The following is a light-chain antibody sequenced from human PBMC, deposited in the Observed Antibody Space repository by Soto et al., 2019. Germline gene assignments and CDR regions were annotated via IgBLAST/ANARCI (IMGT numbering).Light chain of an antibody. J-gene: IGKJ2*01. CDR2: GAS. CDR3: QQYGSSPET. Sequence: EVVLTQSPDTLSLSPGERATLSCRASQSGISNYLAWYQQKPGQAPRLLISGASTRATGIPDRFSGSQSGTDFTLTINNLEHDDFELYYCQQYGSSPETFGQGTKVDIK. V-gene: IGKV3-20*01. CDR1: QSGISNY.